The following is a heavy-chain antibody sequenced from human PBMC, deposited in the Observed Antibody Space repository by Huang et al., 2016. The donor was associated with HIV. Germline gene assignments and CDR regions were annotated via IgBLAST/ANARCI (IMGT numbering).Heavy chain of an antibody. CDR2: IYYSGST. CDR3: RGVIVVVVAATRYYFDY. CDR1: GGAIRSSSYY. V-gene: IGHV4-39*01. Sequence: QLQLQESGPGLVKPSETLSLTCPVSGGAIRSSSYYWGWIRPPPGKGLEWIGSIYYSGSTYYNPSLKSRVTISVDTSKNQVSLKLSSVTAADTAVYYCRGVIVVVVAATRYYFDYWGQGTLVTVSS. J-gene: IGHJ4*02. D-gene: IGHD2-15*01.